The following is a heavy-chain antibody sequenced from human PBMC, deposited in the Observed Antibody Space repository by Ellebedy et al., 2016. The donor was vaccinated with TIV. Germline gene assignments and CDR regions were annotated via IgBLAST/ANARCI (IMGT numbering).Heavy chain of an antibody. D-gene: IGHD1-14*01. J-gene: IGHJ5*02. CDR2: IYSDGNT. V-gene: IGHV3-53*01. CDR3: ARGNRTFNP. CDR1: GFAVSSNY. Sequence: PGGSLRLSCAASGFAVSSNYMTWVRQAPGRGLEWVSLIYSDGNTNYADSVRGRFTISRDSSKNTLDLQMNSLRAEDTAVYYCARGNRTFNPWGQGTLVTVSS.